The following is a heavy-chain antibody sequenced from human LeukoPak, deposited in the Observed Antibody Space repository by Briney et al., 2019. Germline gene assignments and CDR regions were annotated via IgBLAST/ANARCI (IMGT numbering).Heavy chain of an antibody. CDR2: ISGSGGST. J-gene: IGHJ5*02. CDR3: AKYDILTGCGA. CDR1: GFTFSSYA. Sequence: GGSLRLSCAASGFTFSSYAMSWVRQAPGKGLEWVSAISGSGGSTYYAASVKGRFTISRDNSKNTLYLQMNSLRAEDTAVYYCAKYDILTGCGAWGQGTLVTVSS. D-gene: IGHD3-9*01. V-gene: IGHV3-23*01.